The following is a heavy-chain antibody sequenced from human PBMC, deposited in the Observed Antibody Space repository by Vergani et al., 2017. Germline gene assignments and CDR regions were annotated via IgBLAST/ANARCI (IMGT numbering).Heavy chain of an antibody. J-gene: IGHJ3*02. CDR2: IYDSRNN. D-gene: IGHD6-6*01. CDR1: GMSISNNNYY. CDR3: ARHLRQLARNDVFDI. V-gene: IGHV4-39*01. Sequence: QLQLQESGPRLVKPSETLSLTCSLSGMSISNNNYYWGWIRHPPGKGLEWIGSIYDSRNNNYRPSLKSRVSISVDTSKNQFSRNLTSVTAADTAVYYCARHLRQLARNDVFDIWGHGTLVTVAS.